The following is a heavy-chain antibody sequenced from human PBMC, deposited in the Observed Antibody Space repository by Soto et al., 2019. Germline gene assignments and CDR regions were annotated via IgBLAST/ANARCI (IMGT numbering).Heavy chain of an antibody. J-gene: IGHJ4*02. CDR2: ISSSSSPI. CDR3: ARVGYDLEYFDY. Sequence: EVQLVESGGGLVQPGGSLRLSCAASGFTFSSYSMNWVRQAPGKGLEWVSYISSSSSPIYYADSVKGQFTISRDNAKNTLYLQMNSLRAEDTAVYYCARVGYDLEYFDYWGQGTLVTVSS. D-gene: IGHD3-3*01. V-gene: IGHV3-48*01. CDR1: GFTFSSYS.